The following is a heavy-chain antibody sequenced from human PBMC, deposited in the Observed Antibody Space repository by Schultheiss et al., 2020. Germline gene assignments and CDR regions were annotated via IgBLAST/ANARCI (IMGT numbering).Heavy chain of an antibody. Sequence: SETLSLTCTVSGGSISSGGYYWSWIRQPPGKGLEWIGEINHSGSTNYNPSLKSRVTISVDTSKNQFSLKLSSVTAADTAVYYCARGPATYSSVWYSPLDYYYGMDVWGQGTTVTVSS. CDR1: GGSISSGGYY. D-gene: IGHD6-19*01. CDR3: ARGPATYSSVWYSPLDYYYGMDV. V-gene: IGHV4-39*07. J-gene: IGHJ6*02. CDR2: INHSGST.